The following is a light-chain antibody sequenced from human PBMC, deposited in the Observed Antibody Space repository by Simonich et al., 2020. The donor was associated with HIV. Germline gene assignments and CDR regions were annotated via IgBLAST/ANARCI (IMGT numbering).Light chain of an antibody. CDR3: MQGTLWWT. V-gene: IGKV2-30*02. CDR2: KVS. J-gene: IGKJ1*01. Sequence: DIVMTQSPLSLPVTLGQPASISCRSSQSLLHSDGNTYLNWYHQRPGQSPRRLIYKVSNRDSWVPDRFSGSGSDTDFTLKISRVEAEDVGIYYCMQGTLWWTFGQGTKVEIK. CDR1: QSLLHSDGNTY.